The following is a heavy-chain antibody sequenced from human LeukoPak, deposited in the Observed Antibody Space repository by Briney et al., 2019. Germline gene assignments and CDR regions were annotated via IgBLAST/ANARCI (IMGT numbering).Heavy chain of an antibody. D-gene: IGHD2-15*01. CDR3: ASCSCSGQLMGYCPPADY. J-gene: IGHJ4*02. Sequence: PGGSLRLSCAASGFTFSTFTMNWVRQAPGKGLEWVSSISSSSNYRYYADSVKGRFTISRDNAKNSLYLQMNSLRAEETAVYYCASCSCSGQLMGYCPPADYWGQGTLVTVSS. CDR1: GFTFSTFT. V-gene: IGHV3-21*01. CDR2: ISSSSNYR.